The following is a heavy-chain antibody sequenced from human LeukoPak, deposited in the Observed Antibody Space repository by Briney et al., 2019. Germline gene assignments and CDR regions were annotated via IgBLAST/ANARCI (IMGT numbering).Heavy chain of an antibody. J-gene: IGHJ4*02. Sequence: SGTLSLTCTVSGGSISSYYWSWIRQPPGKGLEWIGYISYSGSTNYNPSLKSRVTISIDTSKNHFSLELRSVTAADTAVYFCARRFRDYSYFDYWGQGTLVTVSS. D-gene: IGHD4-11*01. V-gene: IGHV4-59*08. CDR3: ARRFRDYSYFDY. CDR1: GGSISSYY. CDR2: ISYSGST.